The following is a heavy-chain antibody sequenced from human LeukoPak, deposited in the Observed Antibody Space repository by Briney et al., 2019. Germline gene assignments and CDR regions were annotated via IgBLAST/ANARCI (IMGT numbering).Heavy chain of an antibody. CDR2: INPNNGGT. Sequence: GASAKVSCTASGYTFTGYYMHWVRQAPGQGLEWMGWINPNNGGTNYAQKFQGRVTMTRDMSTSTAYMELSRLRSDDTAVYYCARDSAGTEGYYYYMDVWGKGTTVTVSS. J-gene: IGHJ6*03. CDR1: GYTFTGYY. V-gene: IGHV1-2*02. CDR3: ARDSAGTEGYYYYMDV. D-gene: IGHD3/OR15-3a*01.